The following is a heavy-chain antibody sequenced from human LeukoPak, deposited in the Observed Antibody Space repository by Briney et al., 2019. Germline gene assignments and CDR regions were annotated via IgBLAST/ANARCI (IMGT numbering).Heavy chain of an antibody. CDR2: INHSGST. Sequence: PSETLSLTCAVYGGSFSGYYWSWIRQPPGKGLEWIGEINHSGSTNYNPFLKSRVTISVDTSKNQFSLKLSSVTAADTAVYYCALSGYDSTYYYYYGMDVWGQGTTVTVSS. V-gene: IGHV4-34*01. CDR3: ALSGYDSTYYYYYGMDV. CDR1: GGSFSGYY. D-gene: IGHD3-22*01. J-gene: IGHJ6*02.